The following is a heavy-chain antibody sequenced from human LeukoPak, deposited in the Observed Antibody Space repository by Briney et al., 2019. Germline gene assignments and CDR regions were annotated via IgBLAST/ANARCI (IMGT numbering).Heavy chain of an antibody. CDR3: ARRDGDYSHPYDY. D-gene: IGHD3-10*01. J-gene: IGHJ4*02. CDR1: GLTVSSNC. V-gene: IGHV3-53*01. CDR2: IYSGGST. Sequence: PGGSLRLSCAASGLTVSSNCMSWVRQAPGKGLEWVSFIYSGGSTYYTDSVKGRFTISRDNSKNTLYLQMNSVRAEDTAVYYCARRDGDYSHPYDYWGQGILVTVSS.